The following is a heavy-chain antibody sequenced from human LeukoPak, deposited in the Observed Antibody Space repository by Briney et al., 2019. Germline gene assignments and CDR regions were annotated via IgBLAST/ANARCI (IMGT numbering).Heavy chain of an antibody. Sequence: GGSLRLSGAASGFTFSSYEMNWVRQAPGKGLEGVSYISSSGSTIYYADSVKGRLTISRDNAKNSLYLQMNSLRAEDTAVYYCAKGPGPIVVVVAATENWFDPWGQGTLVTVSS. CDR2: ISSSGSTI. CDR3: AKGPGPIVVVVAATENWFDP. V-gene: IGHV3-48*03. J-gene: IGHJ5*02. D-gene: IGHD2-15*01. CDR1: GFTFSSYE.